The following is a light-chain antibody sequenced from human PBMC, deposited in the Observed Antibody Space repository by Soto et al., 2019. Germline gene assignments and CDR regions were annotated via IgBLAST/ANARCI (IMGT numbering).Light chain of an antibody. CDR1: QSVSSY. CDR3: QQRSNWPPYT. V-gene: IGKV3-11*01. J-gene: IGKJ2*01. CDR2: DAS. Sequence: EIVLTQSPATLSLSPGERATLSCRASQSVSSYLAWYQQNPGQAPRLLIYDASNRATGIPARFSGSGSGTDFTRTISSLEPEDCAVYYCQQRSNWPPYTFGHGNKLEI.